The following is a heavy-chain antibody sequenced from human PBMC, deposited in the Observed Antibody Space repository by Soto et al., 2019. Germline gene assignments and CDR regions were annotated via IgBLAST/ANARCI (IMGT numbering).Heavy chain of an antibody. V-gene: IGHV6-1*01. D-gene: IGHD3-9*01. CDR1: GDSVSSNSAV. Sequence: QTLSLTCAISGDSVSSNSAVWNWVRQSPSRGLEWLGTTYYRSKWYNDYSVSVKSRITINPDTSKNQFSLQLNSVTPEDTAVYYCAKGDWYSGMDVWGQGTTVTVS. J-gene: IGHJ6*02. CDR3: AKGDWYSGMDV. CDR2: TYYRSKWYN.